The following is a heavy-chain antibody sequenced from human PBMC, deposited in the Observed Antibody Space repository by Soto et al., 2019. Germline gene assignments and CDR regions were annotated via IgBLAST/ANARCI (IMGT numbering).Heavy chain of an antibody. CDR1: GFTFSSHW. Sequence: PGGSLRLSCAASGFTFSSHWMSWVRQAPEKGLEWVANINQDGSEKYYVDSVKGRFTISRDKAKNSLYLQMNSLRAEDTAVYYCARVGPKTANYYYCGMDVWGQGTTVTVSS. V-gene: IGHV3-7*03. D-gene: IGHD1-1*01. CDR3: ARVGPKTANYYYCGMDV. CDR2: INQDGSEK. J-gene: IGHJ6*02.